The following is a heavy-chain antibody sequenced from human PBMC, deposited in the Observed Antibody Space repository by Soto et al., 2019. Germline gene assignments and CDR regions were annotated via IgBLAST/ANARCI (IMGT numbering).Heavy chain of an antibody. CDR1: GVSISSYY. V-gene: IGHV4-59*01. J-gene: IGHJ3*02. CDR2: IYYSGST. CDR3: ARDDSGSYSGAFDI. Sequence: SETLSLTCTVSGVSISSYYWSWIRQPPGKGLEWIGYIYYSGSTNYNPSLKSRVTISVDTSKNQFSLKLSSVTAADTAVYYCARDDSGSYSGAFDIWGQGTMVTVSS. D-gene: IGHD1-26*01.